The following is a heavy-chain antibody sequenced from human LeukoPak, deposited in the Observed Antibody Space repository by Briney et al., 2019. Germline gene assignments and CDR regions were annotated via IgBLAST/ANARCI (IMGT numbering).Heavy chain of an antibody. D-gene: IGHD6-19*01. CDR3: ARRSQFPGIALAGTIMDAFDI. Sequence: GGSLRLSCAASEFTFSNYWMSWVRQAPGKGLEWVANIKQDGFEKCYVDSVKGRFTISRDNAKNSLYLQMNSLRAEDTAVYYCARRSQFPGIALAGTIMDAFDIWGQGTMVTVSS. J-gene: IGHJ3*02. CDR1: EFTFSNYW. V-gene: IGHV3-7*01. CDR2: IKQDGFEK.